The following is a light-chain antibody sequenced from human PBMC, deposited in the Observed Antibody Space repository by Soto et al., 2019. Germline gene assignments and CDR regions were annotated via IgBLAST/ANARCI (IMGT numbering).Light chain of an antibody. CDR1: QSFNNW. CDR3: QQGNTYST. J-gene: IGKJ1*01. Sequence: DIQMTQSPSILSASVGDRVTITCRASQSFNNWLAWYQQKSGRAPNLLIYQTSNLENGVPSSFSGSGSGTEFTLAISSLQPDDFASYCCQQGNTYSTFGQGTTVEIK. CDR2: QTS. V-gene: IGKV1-5*03.